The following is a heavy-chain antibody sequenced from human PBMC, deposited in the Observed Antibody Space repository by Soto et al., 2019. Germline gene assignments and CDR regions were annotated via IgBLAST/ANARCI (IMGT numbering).Heavy chain of an antibody. CDR1: GFTFSSYW. Sequence: GGSLRLSCAAPGFTFSSYWMHWVRQAPGKGLVWVSRINSDGSSTSYADSVKGRFTISRDNAKNTLYLQMNSLRAEDTAVYYCARDPGIFIAARPDYWGQGTLVTVSS. D-gene: IGHD6-6*01. CDR2: INSDGSST. CDR3: ARDPGIFIAARPDY. V-gene: IGHV3-74*01. J-gene: IGHJ4*02.